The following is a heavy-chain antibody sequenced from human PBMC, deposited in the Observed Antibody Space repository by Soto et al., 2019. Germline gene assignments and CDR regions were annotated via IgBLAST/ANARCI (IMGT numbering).Heavy chain of an antibody. CDR3: RGDGDRYDGNGYLGRH. CDR2: IKSDGSGT. D-gene: IGHD3-22*01. Sequence: EVQLVESGGGLVQPGESLTLSCAASGFPFSSYWMHWVRQAPGKGLVWVSRIKSDGSGTYYADSVQDRFTISRDNARXTLYRQMNSLRVEDTAVFCARGDGDRYDGNGYLGRHWGQGTLVTVSS. V-gene: IGHV3-74*01. J-gene: IGHJ4*02. CDR1: GFPFSSYW.